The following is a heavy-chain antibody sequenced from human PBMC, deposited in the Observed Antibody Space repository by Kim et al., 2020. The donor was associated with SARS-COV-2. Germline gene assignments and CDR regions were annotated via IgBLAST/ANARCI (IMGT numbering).Heavy chain of an antibody. CDR3: AKDRLRYFDWLWSDAFDI. D-gene: IGHD3-9*01. CDR2: ISGSGGST. V-gene: IGHV3-23*01. J-gene: IGHJ3*02. Sequence: PGGSLRLSCAASGFTFSSYAMSWVRQAPGKGLEWVSAISGSGGSTYYADSVKGRFTISRDNSKNTLYLQMNSLRAEDTAVYYCAKDRLRYFDWLWSDAFDIWGQGTMVTVSS. CDR1: GFTFSSYA.